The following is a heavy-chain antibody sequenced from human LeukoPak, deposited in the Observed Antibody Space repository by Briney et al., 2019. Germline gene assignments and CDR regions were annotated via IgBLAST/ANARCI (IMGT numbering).Heavy chain of an antibody. CDR2: ISGDGSSI. Sequence: GGSLRLSCVASGFTFSNYYMHWVRQVPGKGPVWVSHISGDGSSILYTDSVKGQFTISGDNTKNTLYLQLNSLRAEDTAVYYCARDVGKKPDYWGQGTLVTVSS. J-gene: IGHJ4*02. CDR3: ARDVGKKPDY. D-gene: IGHD1-1*01. CDR1: GFTFSNYY. V-gene: IGHV3-74*01.